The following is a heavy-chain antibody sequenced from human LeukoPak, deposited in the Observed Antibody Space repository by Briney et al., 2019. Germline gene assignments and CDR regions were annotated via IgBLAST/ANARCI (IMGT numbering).Heavy chain of an antibody. CDR3: ATGGVIVKYIY. CDR1: GVSISSSNYY. CDR2: MYYTGST. Sequence: SETLSLTCTVSGVSISSSNYYWGWIRQPPGKGLEWIGSMYYTGSTYFNPSLKSRVTIAIDTSKNQLSLKLSSVTAADTAVYYCATGGVIVKYIYWGQGALVTVSS. D-gene: IGHD3-16*02. V-gene: IGHV4-39*07. J-gene: IGHJ4*02.